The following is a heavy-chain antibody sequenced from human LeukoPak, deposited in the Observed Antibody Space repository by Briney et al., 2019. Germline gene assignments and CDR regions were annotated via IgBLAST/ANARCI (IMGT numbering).Heavy chain of an antibody. CDR2: INWNGGST. D-gene: IGHD3-10*01. V-gene: IGHV3-20*04. J-gene: IGHJ6*03. CDR1: GFTSGDYG. Sequence: PGGSLRLSCVASGFTSGDYGMSWVRQAPGKGLEWVSGINWNGGSTSYADSVKGRFTISRDNAKNSLYLQMNSLRAEDTALYYCARGGFGELSHSYYMDVWGKGTTVTVSS. CDR3: ARGGFGELSHSYYMDV.